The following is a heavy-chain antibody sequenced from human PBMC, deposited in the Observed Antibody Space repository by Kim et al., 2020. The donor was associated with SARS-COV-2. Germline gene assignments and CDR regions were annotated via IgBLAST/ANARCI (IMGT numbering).Heavy chain of an antibody. D-gene: IGHD4-17*01. J-gene: IGHJ3*02. CDR3: GSPAGVTVPKDFDI. V-gene: IGHV5-51*01. CDR1: GYSFTKYW. CDR2: IYPDDSDI. Sequence: GESLKISCKGSGYSFTKYWIAWVRQMPGKGLEWMGIIYPDDSDIKYSPSFQGQVTISADRSINTAYLQWSSLKASDTAMYYCGSPAGVTVPKDFDIWGQGTMVTVSS.